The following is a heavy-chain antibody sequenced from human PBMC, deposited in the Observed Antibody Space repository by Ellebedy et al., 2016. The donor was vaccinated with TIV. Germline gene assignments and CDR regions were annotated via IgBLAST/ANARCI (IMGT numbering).Heavy chain of an antibody. CDR3: VKGRWELPLDY. J-gene: IGHJ4*02. CDR2: ISSNGGST. CDR1: GFTFSSYA. V-gene: IGHV3-64*01. Sequence: GESLKISCAASGFTFSSYAMHWVRQAPGKGLEYVSAISSNGGSTYYANSVKGRFTISRDNSKNTLYLQMSSLRAEDTAVYYCVKGRWELPLDYWGQGILVTVSS. D-gene: IGHD1-26*01.